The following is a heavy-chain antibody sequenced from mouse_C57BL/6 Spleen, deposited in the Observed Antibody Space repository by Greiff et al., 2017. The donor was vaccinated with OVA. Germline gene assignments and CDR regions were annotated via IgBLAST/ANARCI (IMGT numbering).Heavy chain of an antibody. V-gene: IGHV1-7*01. Sequence: QVQLKQSGAELAKPGASVKLSCKASGYTFTSYWMHWVKQRPGQGLEWIGYINPSSGYTKYNQKFKDKATLTADKSSSTAYMQLSSLTYEDSAVYYCARSGDLYYGTPNYAMDYWGQGTSVTVSS. CDR2: INPSSGYT. J-gene: IGHJ4*01. CDR3: ARSGDLYYGTPNYAMDY. D-gene: IGHD2-1*01. CDR1: GYTFTSYW.